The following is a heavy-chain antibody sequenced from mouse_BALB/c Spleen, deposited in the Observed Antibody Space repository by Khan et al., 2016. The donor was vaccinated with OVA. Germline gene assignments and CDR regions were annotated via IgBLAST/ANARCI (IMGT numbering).Heavy chain of an antibody. CDR2: IDPYNGGT. Sequence: EVQLQQSGPDLVKPGTSVKVSCKASGYSFTDYNMFWVKQSLGKSLEWIGYIDPYNGGTNYNRKFMGKATLTVDKSSSTAFMHLNSLTSEDSAVYYCALSYHYGSGFDYWGQGTTLTVSS. V-gene: IGHV1S135*01. CDR1: GYSFTDYN. J-gene: IGHJ2*01. CDR3: ALSYHYGSGFDY. D-gene: IGHD1-1*01.